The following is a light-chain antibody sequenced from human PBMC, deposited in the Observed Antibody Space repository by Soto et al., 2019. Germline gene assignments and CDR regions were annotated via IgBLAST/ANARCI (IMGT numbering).Light chain of an antibody. CDR3: CSYAGNGAWV. J-gene: IGLJ3*02. CDR1: SSDVGSYNL. Sequence: QSVLTQPASVSGSPGQSIAISCTGTSSDVGSYNLVSWYQQHPGEAPKLMIHEDTKRPSGVSYRFSGSKSGNTASLTISGLQAEDEGDFFCCSYAGNGAWVFGGGTKLTVL. CDR2: EDT. V-gene: IGLV2-23*01.